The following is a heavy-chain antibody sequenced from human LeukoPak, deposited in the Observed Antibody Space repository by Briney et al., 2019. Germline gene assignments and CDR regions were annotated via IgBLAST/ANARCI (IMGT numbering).Heavy chain of an antibody. CDR2: ISYDGSNK. J-gene: IGHJ5*02. D-gene: IGHD2-2*01. CDR1: GFTFSSYA. V-gene: IGHV3-30*04. CDR3: ARGLADCSSTSCYWNWFDP. Sequence: PGRSLRLSCAASGFTFSSYAMHWVRQAPGKGLEWVAVISYDGSNKYYAGSVKGRFTISRDNSKNTLYLQMNSLRAEDTAVYYCARGLADCSSTSCYWNWFDPWGQGTLVTVSS.